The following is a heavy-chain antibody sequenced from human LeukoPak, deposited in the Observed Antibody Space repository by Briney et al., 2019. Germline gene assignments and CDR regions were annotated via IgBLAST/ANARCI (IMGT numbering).Heavy chain of an antibody. J-gene: IGHJ4*02. V-gene: IGHV4-31*03. CDR2: IYYSGST. Sequence: SSETLSLTCTVSGGSISSGGYYWSWIRQHPGKGLEWIGYIYYSGSTYYNPSLKSRVTISVDTSKNQFSPKLSSVTAADTAVYYCARSEAARPYFDYWGQGTLVTVSS. D-gene: IGHD6-6*01. CDR3: ARSEAARPYFDY. CDR1: GGSISSGGYY.